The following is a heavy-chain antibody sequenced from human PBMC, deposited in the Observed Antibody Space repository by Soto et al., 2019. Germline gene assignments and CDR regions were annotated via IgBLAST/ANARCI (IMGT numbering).Heavy chain of an antibody. J-gene: IGHJ6*02. D-gene: IGHD1-26*01. CDR3: ARSVGATNYFYYGMDV. V-gene: IGHV1-3*01. CDR1: GYTFTSYA. Sequence: ASVKVSCKASGYTFTSYAMHWVRQAPGQRLEWMGWINARNGNTKYSQKFQGRVTITRDTSASTAYMELSSLRSEDTAVYYCARSVGATNYFYYGMDVWGQGTTVTVSS. CDR2: INARNGNT.